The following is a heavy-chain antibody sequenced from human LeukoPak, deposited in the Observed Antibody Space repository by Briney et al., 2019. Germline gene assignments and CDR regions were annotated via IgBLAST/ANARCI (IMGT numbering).Heavy chain of an antibody. J-gene: IGHJ3*02. Sequence: SETLSLTCTVSGGSISSSSYYWGWIRQPPGKGLEWIGSIYYSGSTYYNPSLKSRVTISVDTSKNQFSQKLSSVTAADTAVYYCARRSTHYDYVWGSYRYPGAFDIWGQGTMVTVSS. CDR2: IYYSGST. CDR3: ARRSTHYDYVWGSYRYPGAFDI. CDR1: GGSISSSSYY. V-gene: IGHV4-39*01. D-gene: IGHD3-16*02.